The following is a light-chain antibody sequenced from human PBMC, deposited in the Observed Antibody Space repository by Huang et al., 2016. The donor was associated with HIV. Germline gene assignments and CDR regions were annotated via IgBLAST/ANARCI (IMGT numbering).Light chain of an antibody. CDR2: QVS. V-gene: IGKV2-30*02. CDR3: LQATHWPPT. J-gene: IGKJ1*01. CDR1: QGLVHGDESPY. Sequence: DVVVTQSPLFLPVTLGQSASMSCRSTQGLVHGDESPYLSWFQQRPGQPPRPLIHQVSRRATGGPDRFRGSGAGTFFTLEISRVEAEDVGLYYCLQATHWPPTFGQGTRLEI.